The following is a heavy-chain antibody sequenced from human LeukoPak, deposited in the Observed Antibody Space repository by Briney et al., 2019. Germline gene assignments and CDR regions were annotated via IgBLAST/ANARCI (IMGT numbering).Heavy chain of an antibody. D-gene: IGHD2-2*01. CDR1: GYTFTSYG. V-gene: IGHV1-69*13. CDR3: ARGVVVVPAAIGAPNNWFDP. J-gene: IGHJ5*02. Sequence: GASVKVSCKASGYTFTSYGISWVRQAPGQGLEWMGGIIPIFGTANYAQKFQGRVTITADESTSTAYMELSSLRSEDTAVYYCARGVVVVPAAIGAPNNWFDPWGQGTLVTVSS. CDR2: IIPIFGTA.